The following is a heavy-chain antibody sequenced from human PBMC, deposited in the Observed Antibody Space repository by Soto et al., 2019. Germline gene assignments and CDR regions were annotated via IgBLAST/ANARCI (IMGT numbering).Heavy chain of an antibody. J-gene: IGHJ3*02. CDR2: IKQDGSEK. CDR1: GFTFSSYW. Sequence: ESGGGLVQPGGSLRLSCAASGFTFSSYWMSWVRQAPGKGLEWVANIKQDGSEKYYVDSVKGRFSISRDNAKNSLYLQMNSLRAEDTAVYYCAKPYGSVSHRAFDIWGQGTMVTVSS. V-gene: IGHV3-7*01. CDR3: AKPYGSVSHRAFDI. D-gene: IGHD3-10*01.